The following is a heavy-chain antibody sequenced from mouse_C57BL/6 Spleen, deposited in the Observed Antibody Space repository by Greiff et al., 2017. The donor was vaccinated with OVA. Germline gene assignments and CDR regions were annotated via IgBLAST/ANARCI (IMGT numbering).Heavy chain of an antibody. CDR1: GFTFSDYG. CDR2: ISSGSSTI. J-gene: IGHJ2*01. D-gene: IGHD1-1*01. CDR3: ARGLRSYFDY. Sequence: EVQVVESGGGLVKPGGSLKLSCAASGFTFSDYGMHWVRQAPEKGLEWVAYISSGSSTIYYADTVKGRFTISRDNAKNTLFLQMTSLRSEDTAMYYCARGLRSYFDYWGQGTTLTVSS. V-gene: IGHV5-17*01.